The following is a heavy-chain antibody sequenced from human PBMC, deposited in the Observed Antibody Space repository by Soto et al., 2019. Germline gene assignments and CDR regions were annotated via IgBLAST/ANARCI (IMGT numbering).Heavy chain of an antibody. CDR3: ARDGLYCTYANCRGAAYDV. D-gene: IGHD2-8*01. CDR1: GFTFRTYW. J-gene: IGHJ3*01. V-gene: IGHV3-7*04. Sequence: VQLVGSGGGLVQPGGSLRLSCVASGFTFRTYWMTWVRQAPGKGLEWVANIKQDGSEKYYVDSVRGRFAISRDNAKDSLYLQMNSLRVEDTDVYYCARDGLYCTYANCRGAAYDVWDQGTMVTVSS. CDR2: IKQDGSEK.